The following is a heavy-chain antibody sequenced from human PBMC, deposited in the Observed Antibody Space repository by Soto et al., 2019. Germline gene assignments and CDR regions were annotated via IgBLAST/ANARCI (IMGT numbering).Heavy chain of an antibody. V-gene: IGHV3-30*18. CDR3: AKEGAPRYCGRSSCHPAGAY. D-gene: IGHD2-15*01. J-gene: IGHJ4*02. CDR1: GFTFSNYG. Sequence: QVQLVESGGGVVQPGRSLRLSCAGSGFTFSNYGLHWVRQAPGKGLEWVAVISYDGSHKYYADSVKGRFTISRDNSNNMLYVQMDSLRAADTAVYYFAKEGAPRYCGRSSCHPAGAYWGQGTLVTVSS. CDR2: ISYDGSHK.